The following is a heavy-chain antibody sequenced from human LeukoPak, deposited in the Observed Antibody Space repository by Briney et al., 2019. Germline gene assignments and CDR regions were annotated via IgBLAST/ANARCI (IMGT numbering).Heavy chain of an antibody. Sequence: VKVSCKASGYTFTTYGISWVRQAPGQGLEWMGWISPYNGYTNYAQKLQGRVTMTTDTSTNTAYMDLRSLRSDDTAVYYCARVVPAARGLDYWGQGTLVTVSS. CDR1: GYTFTTYG. J-gene: IGHJ4*02. D-gene: IGHD2-2*01. CDR2: ISPYNGYT. V-gene: IGHV1-18*01. CDR3: ARVVPAARGLDY.